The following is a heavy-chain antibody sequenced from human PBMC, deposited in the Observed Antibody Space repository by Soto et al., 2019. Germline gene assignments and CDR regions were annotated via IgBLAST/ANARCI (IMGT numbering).Heavy chain of an antibody. Sequence: VQLLESGGGLVQPGRSLRLSCAASGFTFSSYAMHWVRQAPGKGLEWVAVISYDGSNKYYADSVKGRFTISRDNSKNTLYLQMNSLRAEDTAVYYCARDFSGGYSYGYRYYYGMDVWGQGTTVTVSS. V-gene: IGHV3-30-3*01. CDR2: ISYDGSNK. J-gene: IGHJ6*02. CDR1: GFTFSSYA. CDR3: ARDFSGGYSYGYRYYYGMDV. D-gene: IGHD5-18*01.